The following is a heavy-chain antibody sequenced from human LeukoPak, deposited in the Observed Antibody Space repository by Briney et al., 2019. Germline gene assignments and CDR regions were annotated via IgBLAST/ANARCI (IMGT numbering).Heavy chain of an antibody. CDR3: ARGGNSYGRATYYYYYMDV. CDR2: INSSGGST. D-gene: IGHD5-18*01. Sequence: GASVKVSCKASGYTFTSYYMHWVRQAPGQGLEWMGIINSSGGSTSYAQKFQGRVTMTRDTSTSTVSMELSSLRSEDTAVYYCARGGNSYGRATYYYYYMDVWGKGTTVTVSS. J-gene: IGHJ6*03. V-gene: IGHV1-46*03. CDR1: GYTFTSYY.